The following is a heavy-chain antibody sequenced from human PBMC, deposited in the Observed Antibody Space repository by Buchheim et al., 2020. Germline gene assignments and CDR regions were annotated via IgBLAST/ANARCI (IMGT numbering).Heavy chain of an antibody. CDR1: GFTFSSYA. CDR3: AKDLEVHRAFPDAFDI. Sequence: EVQLLESGGGLVQPGGSLRLSCAASGFTFSSYAMSWVRQAPGKGLEWVSTISGSGGSTYYADSVKGRFTISRDNSKNTLSVQMKSLRAEDTAVYYCAKDLEVHRAFPDAFDIWGQGT. D-gene: IGHD1-1*01. V-gene: IGHV3-23*01. CDR2: ISGSGGST. J-gene: IGHJ3*02.